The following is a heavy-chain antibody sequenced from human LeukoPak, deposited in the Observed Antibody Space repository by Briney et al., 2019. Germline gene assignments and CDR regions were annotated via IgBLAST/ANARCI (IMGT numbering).Heavy chain of an antibody. Sequence: SETLSLTCAVYGGSFSGYYWSWIRQPPGKGLEWIGEINHSGSTNYNPSLKSRVTISVDTSKNQFSLKLSSVTAADTAVYYCARVDTAMVTSLFFDYWGQGTLVTVSS. CDR3: ARVDTAMVTSLFFDY. CDR1: GGSFSGYY. J-gene: IGHJ4*02. V-gene: IGHV4-34*01. D-gene: IGHD5-18*01. CDR2: INHSGST.